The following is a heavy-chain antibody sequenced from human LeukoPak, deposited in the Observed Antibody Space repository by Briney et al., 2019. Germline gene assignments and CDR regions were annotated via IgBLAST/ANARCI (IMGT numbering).Heavy chain of an antibody. CDR1: GFTFDDYA. V-gene: IGHV3-9*01. D-gene: IGHD3-22*01. Sequence: GGSLRLSCAASGFTFDDYAMHWVRQAPGKGLEWVSGINWHSGLTAYADSVKGRFTISRDNSKNSLFLQMNSLRVEDTAFYFCAKDGATSLYDSRAFDSWGQGTLVSVSS. CDR3: AKDGATSLYDSRAFDS. CDR2: INWHSGLT. J-gene: IGHJ4*02.